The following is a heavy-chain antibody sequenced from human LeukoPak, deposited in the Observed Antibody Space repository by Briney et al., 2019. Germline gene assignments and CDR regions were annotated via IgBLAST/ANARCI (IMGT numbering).Heavy chain of an antibody. V-gene: IGHV4-39*07. CDR2: INHSGST. J-gene: IGHJ4*02. CDR3: ARVWFGDSATIDY. Sequence: SETLSLTCTVSGGSISSSSYYWGWIRQPPGKGLEWIGEINHSGSTYYNPSLKSRVTISVDTSKNQFSLKLSSVTAADTAVYYCARVWFGDSATIDYWGQGTLVTVSS. CDR1: GGSISSSSYY. D-gene: IGHD3-10*01.